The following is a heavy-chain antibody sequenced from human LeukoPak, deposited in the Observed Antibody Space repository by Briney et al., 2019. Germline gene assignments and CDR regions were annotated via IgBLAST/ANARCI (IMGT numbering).Heavy chain of an antibody. V-gene: IGHV4-34*01. Sequence: SETLSLTCAVYGGSFSGYYWSWIRQPPGKGLEWIGEINHSGSTNYNPSLKSRVTISVDTSKNQFSLKLSSVTAADTAVYFCARTDYGDYEEVFFDYWDQGTLVTVSS. J-gene: IGHJ4*02. CDR2: INHSGST. CDR3: ARTDYGDYEEVFFDY. D-gene: IGHD4-17*01. CDR1: GGSFSGYY.